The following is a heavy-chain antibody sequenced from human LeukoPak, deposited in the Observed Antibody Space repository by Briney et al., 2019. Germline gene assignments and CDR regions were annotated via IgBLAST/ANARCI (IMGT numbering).Heavy chain of an antibody. Sequence: GESLKISSEGSGYSFSSYWITWVRQMPGKGLEWMGRIDPSDSYIKYSPSFQGHVTFSVDKSISTAYLQWSSLKASDTAIYYCGRRSYDRSGYLNWFDPWGQGTLVSVSS. CDR2: IDPSDSYI. D-gene: IGHD3-22*01. J-gene: IGHJ5*02. V-gene: IGHV5-10-1*01. CDR3: GRRSYDRSGYLNWFDP. CDR1: GYSFSSYW.